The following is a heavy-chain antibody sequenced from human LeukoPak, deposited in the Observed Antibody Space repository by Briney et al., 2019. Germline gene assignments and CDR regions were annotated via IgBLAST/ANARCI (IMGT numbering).Heavy chain of an antibody. CDR2: INPNSGGT. CDR1: GYTFTGYY. Sequence: ASVKVSCKASGYTFTGYYMHWVRQAPGQGLEWMGWINPNSGGTNYAQKFQGRVTMTRDTSISTAYMELSRLRSDDTAVYYCARSKSPIAAAGTRNWFDPWGQGTLVTVSS. D-gene: IGHD6-13*01. V-gene: IGHV1-2*02. J-gene: IGHJ5*02. CDR3: ARSKSPIAAAGTRNWFDP.